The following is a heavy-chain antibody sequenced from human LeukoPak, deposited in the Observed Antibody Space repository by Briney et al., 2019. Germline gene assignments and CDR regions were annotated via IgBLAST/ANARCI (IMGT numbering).Heavy chain of an antibody. CDR3: AASGSFSSFGY. CDR1: GFGFTFVSYN. Sequence: PGGSLRLSCAASGFGFTFVSYNLNWVRQAPGKGLEWVSYISSSSRLIYYADSVKGRFTISRDNANSSLYLQMNSLRDEGTAVYYCAASGSFSSFGYWGQGTLVTVSS. J-gene: IGHJ4*02. CDR2: ISSSSRLI. V-gene: IGHV3-48*02. D-gene: IGHD3-10*01.